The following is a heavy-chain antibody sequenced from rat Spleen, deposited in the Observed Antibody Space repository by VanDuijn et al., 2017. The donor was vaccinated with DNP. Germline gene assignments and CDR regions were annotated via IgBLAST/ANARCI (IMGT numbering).Heavy chain of an antibody. CDR1: GFTFSDYN. CDR2: ISPSGGGT. J-gene: IGHJ2*01. D-gene: IGHD1-11*01. Sequence: EVQLVESGGGLVQPGRSLKLSCVASGFTFSDYNMAWVRQAPTKGLEWVTSISPSGGGTYYRHSVKGRFTISRDNANHTLYLQMDSLRSEDTATYYCTTGLRYPWYFDYWGQGVMVTVSS. CDR3: TTGLRYPWYFDY. V-gene: IGHV5-27*01.